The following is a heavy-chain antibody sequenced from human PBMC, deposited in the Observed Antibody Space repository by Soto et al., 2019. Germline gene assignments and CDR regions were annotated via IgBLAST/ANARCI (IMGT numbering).Heavy chain of an antibody. CDR2: INPKSGGT. Sequence: QVQLLQSGAEVKKPGASVKVSCKASGETLTANYINWVRQTPGQGFEWMGWINPKSGGTKYPQKFQGRVTMTRDTSLSTVYMTLTRLTSDDTAVYYCARDLAKGGGSAGFDYWGQGTLVTVSS. V-gene: IGHV1-2*02. CDR3: ARDLAKGGGSAGFDY. D-gene: IGHD1-26*01. CDR1: GETLTANY. J-gene: IGHJ4*02.